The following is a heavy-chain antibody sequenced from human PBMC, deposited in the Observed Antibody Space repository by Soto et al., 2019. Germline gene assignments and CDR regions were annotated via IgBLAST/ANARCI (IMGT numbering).Heavy chain of an antibody. CDR1: RYTFTNYG. CDR3: ARRTPHDY. CDR2: ISPYNGNT. Sequence: GASVKVSCKASRYTFTNYGITWVRQAPGQGLEWMGWISPYNGNTNYAQKVQGRVTMSTDTSTGTAYLELRSLRSDDTAVYYCARRTPHDYWGQGTLVTVSS. V-gene: IGHV1-18*01. J-gene: IGHJ4*02.